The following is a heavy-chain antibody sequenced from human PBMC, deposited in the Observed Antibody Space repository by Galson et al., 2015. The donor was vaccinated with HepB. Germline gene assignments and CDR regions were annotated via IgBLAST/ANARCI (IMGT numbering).Heavy chain of an antibody. CDR1: GYTFTSYY. CDR2: IIPIFGTA. Sequence: SVKVSCKASGYTFTSYYMHWVRQAPGQGLEWMGGIIPIFGTANYAQKFQGRVTITADESTSTAYMELSSLRSEDTAVYYCARLVSNAGSHQDPRGPLGGIVDWFDPWGQGTLVTVSS. CDR3: ARLVSNAGSHQDPRGPLGGIVDWFDP. J-gene: IGHJ5*02. V-gene: IGHV1-69*13. D-gene: IGHD2-8*01.